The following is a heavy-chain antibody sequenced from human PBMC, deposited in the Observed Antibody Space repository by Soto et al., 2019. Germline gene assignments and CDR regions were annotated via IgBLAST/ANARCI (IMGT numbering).Heavy chain of an antibody. CDR2: IIPIFGTA. D-gene: IGHD5-18*01. V-gene: IGHV1-69*01. CDR3: ARGYSYGIHDAFDI. J-gene: IGHJ3*02. CDR1: GGTFSSYA. Sequence: SLKISCNASGGTFSSYAISWVRQAPGQGLEWMGGIIPIFGTANYAQKFQGSVTITADESTSRAYMELSSLRSEDTAVYYCARGYSYGIHDAFDIWGQGTMVTVSS.